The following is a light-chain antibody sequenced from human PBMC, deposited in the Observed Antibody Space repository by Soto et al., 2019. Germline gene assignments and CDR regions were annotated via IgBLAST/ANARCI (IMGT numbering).Light chain of an antibody. J-gene: IGKJ1*01. CDR2: KAS. CDR3: QQYSTYPST. Sequence: DIQMTQSPSTLSASVGDRVTITCRASQTISTLLAWYQQRPGKAPNLLIYKASSFESGVPSRFSGSGSGTEFTLTISSLQPDDFATYFCQQYSTYPSTFGQGTKVEVK. V-gene: IGKV1-5*03. CDR1: QTISTL.